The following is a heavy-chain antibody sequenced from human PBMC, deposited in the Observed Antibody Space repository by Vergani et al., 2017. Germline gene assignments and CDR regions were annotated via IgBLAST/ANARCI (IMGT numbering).Heavy chain of an antibody. CDR1: GGSMSGYY. CDR2: MYHSGST. D-gene: IGHD2-2*01. Sequence: QVRLQESGPGLVKPSETLSLTCSVSGGSMSGYYWSWIRQPPGKELEWIGYMYHSGSTNYNPSLETRVTISGDTSKNQFSLKLNSVTAADTAVYYCAQNGYCSSTSCYGLFDYWGQGTLVTVSS. V-gene: IGHV4-59*01. CDR3: AQNGYCSSTSCYGLFDY. J-gene: IGHJ4*02.